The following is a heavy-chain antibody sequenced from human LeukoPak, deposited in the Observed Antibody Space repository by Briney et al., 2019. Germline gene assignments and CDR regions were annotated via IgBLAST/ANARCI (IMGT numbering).Heavy chain of an antibody. Sequence: SVKVSCKASGYTFTSYAISWVRQAPGQGLEWMGGLIPIFGTANYAQKFQGRVTITADESTSTAYMELSSLRSEDTAVYYCARDEIPPGGSQQLVGGWFDPWGQGTLVTVSS. V-gene: IGHV1-69*13. D-gene: IGHD6-13*01. CDR2: LIPIFGTA. CDR1: GYTFTSYA. J-gene: IGHJ5*02. CDR3: ARDEIPPGGSQQLVGGWFDP.